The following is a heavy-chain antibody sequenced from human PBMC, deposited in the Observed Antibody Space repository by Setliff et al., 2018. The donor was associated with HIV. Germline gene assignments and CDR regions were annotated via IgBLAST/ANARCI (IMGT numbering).Heavy chain of an antibody. J-gene: IGHJ5*02. V-gene: IGHV3-23*01. CDR3: AKDPRGSMVRGLINYFDP. CDR1: GFTFSSYA. D-gene: IGHD3-10*01. Sequence: GGSLRLSCAASGFTFSSYAMTWVRQAPGKGLEWVSAISGSGGSTCYADSVKCRFIISRDNSKNTLYLQMNSLRAQDTAIYYCAKDPRGSMVRGLINYFDPWGQGTRGTVSS. CDR2: ISGSGGST.